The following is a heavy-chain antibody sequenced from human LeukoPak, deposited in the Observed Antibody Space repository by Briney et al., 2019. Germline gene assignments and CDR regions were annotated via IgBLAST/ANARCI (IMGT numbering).Heavy chain of an antibody. CDR2: ISAYNGNT. J-gene: IGHJ4*02. V-gene: IGHV1-18*04. Sequence: ASVTVSCKASGYTFTSYGVSWVRQAPGQQLEWMGWISAYNGNTNYAQKLQGRVTMTTDTSTSTAYMELRSLRSDDTAVYYCARDEAVAGSPAGGYWGQGTLVTVSS. CDR1: GYTFTSYG. D-gene: IGHD6-19*01. CDR3: ARDEAVAGSPAGGY.